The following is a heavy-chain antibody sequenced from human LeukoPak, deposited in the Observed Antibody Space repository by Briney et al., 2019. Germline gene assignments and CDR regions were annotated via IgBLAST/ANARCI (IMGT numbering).Heavy chain of an antibody. CDR2: IRFDGHDK. CDR1: GFTLSYYG. J-gene: IGHJ5*02. V-gene: IGHV3-30*02. Sequence: GGSLRLSCAASGFTLSYYGFHWVRQAPGKGLEWVSFIRFDGHDKFYAETVKGRFTISKDTSRNTLYLQMNSLRPEDTAVYYCAKDLMRDRWFGESWGQGTLVTVSS. CDR3: AKDLMRDRWFGES. D-gene: IGHD3-10*01.